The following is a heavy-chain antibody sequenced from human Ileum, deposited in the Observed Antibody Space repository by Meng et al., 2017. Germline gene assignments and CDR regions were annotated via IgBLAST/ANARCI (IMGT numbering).Heavy chain of an antibody. CDR1: GLSFGEYP. V-gene: IGHV3-49*03. CDR2: IRSKVYGGTI. CDR3: TGSSLGLTRFFDY. D-gene: IGHD3-10*02. Sequence: GESLKISCTPSGLSFGEYPMSWFRQAPGRGLEWVGFIRSKVYGGTIEYGASVEGRFTISRDDSRNIAYLQMNSLKTEATAVYYCTGSSLGLTRFFDYWGQGTLVTVSS. J-gene: IGHJ4*02.